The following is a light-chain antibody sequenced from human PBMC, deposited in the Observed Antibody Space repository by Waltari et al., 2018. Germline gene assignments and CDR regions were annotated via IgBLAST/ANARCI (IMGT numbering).Light chain of an antibody. CDR1: SSDVGSYNY. V-gene: IGLV2-8*01. CDR2: EVT. CDR3: ISYAGSNYYV. J-gene: IGLJ1*01. Sequence: QSALTQPPSASGSPGQSVTISCTGTSSDVGSYNYVSWYQQHPGEAPKLMIYEVTKRPSGVPDRFSGSKSGNTAFLTVSGLQAEDEADYYCISYAGSNYYVFGTGTKVTVL.